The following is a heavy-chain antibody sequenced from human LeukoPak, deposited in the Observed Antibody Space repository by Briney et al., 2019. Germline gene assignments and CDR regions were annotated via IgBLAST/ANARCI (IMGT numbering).Heavy chain of an antibody. Sequence: SETLSLTCTVSGGSISSYYWSWIRQPPGKGLEWIANIYHTGSTNYNPSLSSRVTISIDTAKNQFSLKLTPVTAADTAVYYCARRGRNSSGWQDYLWGQGTLVTVSS. J-gene: IGHJ4*02. V-gene: IGHV4-59*01. D-gene: IGHD6-25*01. CDR1: GGSISSYY. CDR2: IYHTGST. CDR3: ARRGRNSSGWQDYL.